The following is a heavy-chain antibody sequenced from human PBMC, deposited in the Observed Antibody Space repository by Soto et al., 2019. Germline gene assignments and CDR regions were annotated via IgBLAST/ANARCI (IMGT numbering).Heavy chain of an antibody. CDR3: ARALILTGYYIHDALDI. V-gene: IGHV4-59*01. Sequence: SETLSLTCTVSGGSISSYYWSWIRQPPGKGLEWIGYIYYSGSTNYNPSLKSRVTISVDTSKNQFSLKLSSVTAADTAVYYCARALILTGYYIHDALDIWGQGTMVTVSS. CDR2: IYYSGST. CDR1: GGSISSYY. J-gene: IGHJ3*02. D-gene: IGHD3-9*01.